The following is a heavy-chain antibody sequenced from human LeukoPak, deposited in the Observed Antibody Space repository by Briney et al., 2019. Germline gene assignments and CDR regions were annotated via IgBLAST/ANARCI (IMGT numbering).Heavy chain of an antibody. Sequence: SETLSLTCAVYGGSFSGYYWSWIRQPPGKGLEWIGEINHSGSTNYNPSLKSRVTISVDTSKNQFSLKLSSVTAADTAVYYCARGCRYYDILTGYYKPQSYNWFDPWGQGTLVTVSS. CDR2: INHSGST. V-gene: IGHV4-34*01. CDR1: GGSFSGYY. D-gene: IGHD3-9*01. J-gene: IGHJ5*02. CDR3: ARGCRYYDILTGYYKPQSYNWFDP.